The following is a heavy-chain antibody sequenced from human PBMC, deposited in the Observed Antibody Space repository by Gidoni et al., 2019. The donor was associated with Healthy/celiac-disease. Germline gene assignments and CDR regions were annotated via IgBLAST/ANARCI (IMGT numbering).Heavy chain of an antibody. CDR3: ARDSGQYYYYGMDV. Sequence: QVQLVESGGGVVQPGRSLRLSCAASGFTFRSYAMHWVRQAPGKGLAWVAVISYDGSNKYYADSVKGRFTISRDNSKNTLYLQMNSLRAEDTAVYYCARDSGQYYYYGMDVWGKGTTVTVSS. CDR2: ISYDGSNK. CDR1: GFTFRSYA. J-gene: IGHJ6*04. V-gene: IGHV3-30-3*01.